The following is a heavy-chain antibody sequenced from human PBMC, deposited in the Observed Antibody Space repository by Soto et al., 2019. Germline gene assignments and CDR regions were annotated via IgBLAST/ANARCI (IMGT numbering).Heavy chain of an antibody. CDR2: IKQDGSEK. CDR3: AIDSSFRYYYGSGSYEFDY. D-gene: IGHD3-10*01. V-gene: IGHV3-7*01. J-gene: IGHJ4*02. CDR1: GFTFSSYW. Sequence: GGSLRLSCAASGFTFSSYWMSWVRQAPGKGLEWVANIKQDGSEKYYVDSVKGRFTISRDNAKNSLYLQMNSLRAEDTAVYYCAIDSSFRYYYGSGSYEFDYWGQGTLVTVSS.